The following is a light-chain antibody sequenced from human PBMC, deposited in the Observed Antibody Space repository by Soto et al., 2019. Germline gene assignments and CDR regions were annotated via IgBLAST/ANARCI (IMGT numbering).Light chain of an antibody. CDR2: GIS. V-gene: IGKV4-1*01. CDR1: QSVLYSSNNKNY. J-gene: IGKJ5*01. Sequence: SGMSNTPVYLAISLGENATINCKSSQSVLYSSNNKNYLAWYQQNPGQAHRLLIYGISKRATDIPDRFSGSGSGTEFTLTISSLQPEDFATYYCAEPAQRPITPGQGARPANK. CDR3: AEPAQRPIT.